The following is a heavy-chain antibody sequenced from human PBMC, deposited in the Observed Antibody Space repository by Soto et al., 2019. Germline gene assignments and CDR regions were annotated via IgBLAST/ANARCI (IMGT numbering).Heavy chain of an antibody. J-gene: IGHJ4*02. CDR1: GYTFTSYA. V-gene: IGHV1-3*01. CDR2: INAGNGNT. CDR3: ASCPQNGITTSPCRLLFAY. D-gene: IGHD3-22*01. Sequence: GASVKVSCKASGYTFTSYAMHWVRQAPGQRLEWMGWINAGNGNTKCSQKFQGRVTLTRDTSASTAYMELSSLRSEDTAVYYCASCPQNGITTSPCRLLFAYWGQGTLVTVAS.